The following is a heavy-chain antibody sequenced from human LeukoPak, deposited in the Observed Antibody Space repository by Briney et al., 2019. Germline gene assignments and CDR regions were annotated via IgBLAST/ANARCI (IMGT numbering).Heavy chain of an antibody. CDR1: GFTFSSYG. CDR3: TRGTNDYGGIERKKPFDY. Sequence: GGSLRLSCAASGFTFSSYGMHWVRQAPGKGLEWVAVISYDGSNKYYVDSVKGRFTISRDNSKNTLYLQMSSLRAEDTAVYYCTRGTNDYGGIERKKPFDYWGQGTLVTVSS. V-gene: IGHV3-30-3*01. D-gene: IGHD4-23*01. CDR2: ISYDGSNK. J-gene: IGHJ4*02.